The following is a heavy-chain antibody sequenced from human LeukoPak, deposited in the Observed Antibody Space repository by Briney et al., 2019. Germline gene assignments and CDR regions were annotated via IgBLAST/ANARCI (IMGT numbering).Heavy chain of an antibody. Sequence: SSETLSLTRTVSGGSISSGGYYWSWIRQHPGKGLEWIGYIYYSGSTYYNPSLKSRVTISVDTSKNQFSLKLSSVTAADTAVYYCARDGRVATIAGRPYYYYGMDVWGQGTTVTVSS. D-gene: IGHD5-12*01. CDR1: GGSISSGGYY. CDR2: IYYSGST. CDR3: ARDGRVATIAGRPYYYYGMDV. J-gene: IGHJ6*02. V-gene: IGHV4-31*03.